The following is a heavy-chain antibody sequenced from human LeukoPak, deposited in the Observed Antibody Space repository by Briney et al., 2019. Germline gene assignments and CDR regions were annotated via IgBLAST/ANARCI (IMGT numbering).Heavy chain of an antibody. Sequence: GGSLRLSCAASGFTFSSYAMSWVRQAPGTGLEWASAISGSGGRTNYEDSVKGRVTTSTENSKNLLYLQMNSLTAEDRAVDYCAKPDTRGQGTLVTVSS. CDR1: GFTFSSYA. CDR3: AKPDT. J-gene: IGHJ4*02. V-gene: IGHV3-23*01. CDR2: ISGSGGRT.